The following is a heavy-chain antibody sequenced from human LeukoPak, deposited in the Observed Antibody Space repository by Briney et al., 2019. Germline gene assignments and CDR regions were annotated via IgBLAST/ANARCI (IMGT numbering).Heavy chain of an antibody. CDR2: IIPILGIA. CDR3: ERDSARNYYDSSKRDY. V-gene: IGHV1-69*04. CDR1: VATFSSSA. J-gene: IGHJ4*02. Sequence: PVKVSSKASVATFSSSAVCWGLQPPGQGLEWMGRIIPILGIANYAQKFQGRVTITADKSTSTAYMELSSLRSEHTAVYYCERDSARNYYDSSKRDYWGQGTLVTVSS. D-gene: IGHD3-22*01.